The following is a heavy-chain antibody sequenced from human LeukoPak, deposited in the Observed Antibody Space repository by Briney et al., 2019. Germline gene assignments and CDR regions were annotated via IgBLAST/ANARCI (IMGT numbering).Heavy chain of an antibody. J-gene: IGHJ6*03. CDR2: ISGSGGST. Sequence: PGGSLRLSCAASGFTFSSYAMSWVRQAPGKGLEWVSAISGSGGSTYYADSVKGRFTISRDNSKNTLYLQMNSLRAEDTAVYYCARGREVGATTRFAVPRYDYYYYYMDVWGKGTTVTVSS. V-gene: IGHV3-23*01. CDR3: ARGREVGATTRFAVPRYDYYYYYMDV. D-gene: IGHD1-26*01. CDR1: GFTFSSYA.